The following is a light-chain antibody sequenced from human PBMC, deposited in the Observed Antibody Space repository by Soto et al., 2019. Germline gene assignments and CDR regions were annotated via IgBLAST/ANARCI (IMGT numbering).Light chain of an antibody. J-gene: IGKJ1*01. Sequence: IRMSKSASTVSASIGDRVTITCRASQSISSWLAWYQQKPGKAPKLLIYKASSLESGVPSRFSGSGSGTEFTLAINSLQPDDFATYYCQQCNVYPWTFGQGTNVAIK. CDR3: QQCNVYPWT. V-gene: IGKV1-5*03. CDR2: KAS. CDR1: QSISSW.